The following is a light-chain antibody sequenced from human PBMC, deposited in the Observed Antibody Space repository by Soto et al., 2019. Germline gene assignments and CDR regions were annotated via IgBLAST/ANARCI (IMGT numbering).Light chain of an antibody. CDR2: EVI. Sequence: QSALTQPASVSGSPGQSITISCTGTSSDVGSYNLVSWYQQHPGKAPKVIIYEVIKRPSGVSNRFSGSKSGNTASLTIYGLQAEDEAEYYCCSYAGSTTLVFGGGTKVTVL. CDR3: CSYAGSTTLV. CDR1: SSDVGSYNL. J-gene: IGLJ2*01. V-gene: IGLV2-23*02.